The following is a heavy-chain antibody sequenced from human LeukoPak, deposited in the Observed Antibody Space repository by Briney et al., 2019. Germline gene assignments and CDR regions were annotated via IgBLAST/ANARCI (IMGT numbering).Heavy chain of an antibody. CDR1: GFTFSSYS. V-gene: IGHV3-21*01. D-gene: IGHD1-26*01. CDR3: ARDRLVGEGWFDP. J-gene: IGHJ5*02. CDR2: ISSSSSYI. Sequence: GGSLRLSCAASGFTFSSYSMNWVRQAPGKGLEWVSSISSSSSYIYYADSVKGRFIISRDNAKNSLYLQMNSLRAEDTAVYYCARDRLVGEGWFDPWDQGTLVTVSS.